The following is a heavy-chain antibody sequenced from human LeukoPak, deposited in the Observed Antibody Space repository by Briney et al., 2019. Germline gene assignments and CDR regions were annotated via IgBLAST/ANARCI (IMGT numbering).Heavy chain of an antibody. CDR2: INPNRGDT. Sequence: ASVRVSCKASGYTFTNYYIHWVRQAPGHGLEWMGWINPNRGDTSYAQKFQGRVTMTRDTSISTAFMELTRLTSDDTAVYYCTRDLLGFATTPLSDWSQGTLVTVSS. D-gene: IGHD4-17*01. CDR3: TRDLLGFATTPLSD. CDR1: GYTFTNYY. V-gene: IGHV1-2*02. J-gene: IGHJ4*02.